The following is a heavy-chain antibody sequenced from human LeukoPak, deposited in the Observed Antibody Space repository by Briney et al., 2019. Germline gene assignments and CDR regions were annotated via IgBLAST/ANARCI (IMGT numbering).Heavy chain of an antibody. CDR1: GGSISGYY. J-gene: IGHJ6*02. CDR2: INHSGST. D-gene: IGHD4-11*01. Sequence: SETPSLTCAVYGGSISGYYWSWIRQPPGKGLEWIGEINHSGSTNYNPSLKSRVTISVDTSKNQFSLKLSSVTAADTAVYYCARSFYSNYGYYYYGMDVWGQGTTVTVSS. V-gene: IGHV4-34*01. CDR3: ARSFYSNYGYYYYGMDV.